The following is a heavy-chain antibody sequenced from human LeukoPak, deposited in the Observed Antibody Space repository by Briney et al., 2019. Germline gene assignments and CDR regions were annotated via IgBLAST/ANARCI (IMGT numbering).Heavy chain of an antibody. V-gene: IGHV1-2*02. D-gene: IGHD3-10*01. J-gene: IGHJ4*02. CDR1: GYTFTGYY. Sequence: ASVKVSCKASGYTFTGYYMHWVRQAPGQGLEWMGWINPNSGGTDYAQKLQGRVTMTTDTSTSTAYMELRSLRSEDTAVYYCARDVTMVRGVIPLDYWGQGTLVTVSS. CDR2: INPNSGGT. CDR3: ARDVTMVRGVIPLDY.